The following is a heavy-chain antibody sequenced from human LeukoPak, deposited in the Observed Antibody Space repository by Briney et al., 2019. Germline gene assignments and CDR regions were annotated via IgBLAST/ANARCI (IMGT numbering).Heavy chain of an antibody. D-gene: IGHD1-26*01. V-gene: IGHV4-34*01. CDR3: ARGQGGSYYYYYYYMDV. Sequence: TSETLSLTCAVYGGSFSGYYWSWIRQPPGKGLEWIGEINHSGSTNYNPSLKSRVTISVDTSKNQFSLKLSSVTAADTAVYYCARGQGGSYYYYYYYMDVWGKGTTVTVSS. CDR1: GGSFSGYY. CDR2: INHSGST. J-gene: IGHJ6*03.